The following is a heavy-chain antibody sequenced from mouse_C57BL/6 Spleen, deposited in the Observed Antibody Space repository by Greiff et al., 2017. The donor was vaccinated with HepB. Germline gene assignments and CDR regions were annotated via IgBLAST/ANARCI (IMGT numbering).Heavy chain of an antibody. CDR1: GYAFSSSW. Sequence: VKVVESGPELVKPGASVKISCKASGYAFSSSWMNWVKQRPGKGLEWIGRIYPGDGDTNYNGKFKGKATMTADKSSSTAYLQVSRLTSEYSAVYFCARSHYYGSSYEAMDYWGKGTSVTVSS. D-gene: IGHD1-1*01. CDR2: IYPGDGDT. J-gene: IGHJ4*01. CDR3: ARSHYYGSSYEAMDY. V-gene: IGHV1-82*01.